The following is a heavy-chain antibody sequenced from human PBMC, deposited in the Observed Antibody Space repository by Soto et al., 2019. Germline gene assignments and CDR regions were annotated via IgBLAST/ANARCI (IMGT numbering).Heavy chain of an antibody. Sequence: PGESLKISCKGSGYSFPTYWIRWVRQMPGKGLEWMGRIDPSDSYINYSPSFQGHVTISADKSISTAYLQWSSLKASDTAMYYCARPDAVGDAFNIWGQGTMVTVSS. V-gene: IGHV5-10-1*01. J-gene: IGHJ3*02. CDR3: ARPDAVGDAFNI. D-gene: IGHD1-26*01. CDR1: GYSFPTYW. CDR2: IDPSDSYI.